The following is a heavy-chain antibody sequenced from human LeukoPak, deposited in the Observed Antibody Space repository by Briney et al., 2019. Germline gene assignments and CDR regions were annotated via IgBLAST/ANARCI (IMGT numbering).Heavy chain of an antibody. CDR3: AKLGPITVTLDY. J-gene: IGHJ4*02. V-gene: IGHV3-23*01. CDR1: GFTFTSYS. D-gene: IGHD4-17*01. CDR2: ISGSGGST. Sequence: GGSLRLSCAASGFTFTSYSMNWVRQAPGKGLEWVSAISGSGGSTYYADSVKGRFTISRDNSKNTLYLQMNSLRAEDTAVYYCAKLGPITVTLDYWGQGTLVTVSS.